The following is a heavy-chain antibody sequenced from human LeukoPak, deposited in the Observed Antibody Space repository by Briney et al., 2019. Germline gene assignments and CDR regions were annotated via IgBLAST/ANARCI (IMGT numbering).Heavy chain of an antibody. CDR2: ISSSSSYI. Sequence: GGSLRLSCAASGFTFSSYSMNWVRQAPGKGLEWVSSISSSSSYIYYADSVKGRFTISRDNSKNTLYLQMNSLRAEDTAVYYCARAGYSYGYDAFDIWGQGTMVTVSS. J-gene: IGHJ3*02. V-gene: IGHV3-21*01. CDR1: GFTFSSYS. D-gene: IGHD5-18*01. CDR3: ARAGYSYGYDAFDI.